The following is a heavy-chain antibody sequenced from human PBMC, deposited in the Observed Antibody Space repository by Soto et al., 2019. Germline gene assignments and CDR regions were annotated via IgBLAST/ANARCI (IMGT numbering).Heavy chain of an antibody. V-gene: IGHV5-51*01. CDR1: GYSFTSYW. CDR2: IYPGDSDT. Sequence: PGESLKISCKGSGYSFTSYWIGWVRQMPGKGLEWMGIIYPGDSDTRYSPSFQGQVTISADKSISTAYLQWSSLKASDTAMYYCARQASYDILTGYHPQYYYYYMDVWGKGTTVTVSS. CDR3: ARQASYDILTGYHPQYYYYYMDV. J-gene: IGHJ6*03. D-gene: IGHD3-9*01.